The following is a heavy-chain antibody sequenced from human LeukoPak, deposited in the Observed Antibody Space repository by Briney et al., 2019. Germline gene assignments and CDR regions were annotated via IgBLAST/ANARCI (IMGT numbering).Heavy chain of an antibody. J-gene: IGHJ4*02. CDR1: GFTFNDYS. Sequence: PGGSLRLSCAASGFTFNDYSMNWVRQAPGKGLEWISYIGIDSGNTNYADYVKGRFTISGDKAKNSLYLQMNSLRVEDTAVYYCARDYKYAFDNWGQGTLVTVSS. V-gene: IGHV3-48*01. D-gene: IGHD5-24*01. CDR3: ARDYKYAFDN. CDR2: IGIDSGNT.